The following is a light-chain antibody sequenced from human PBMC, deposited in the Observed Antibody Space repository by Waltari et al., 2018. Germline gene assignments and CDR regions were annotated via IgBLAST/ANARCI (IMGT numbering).Light chain of an antibody. Sequence: DIVLTQSPATLSLSPRVSATLSCRASQSVSSYLAWYQQKPGQAPRLLIYDASNRATGIPARFSGSGSGTDFTLTISSLEPEDFAVYYCQQRSNWPPLTFGGGTKVEIK. CDR3: QQRSNWPPLT. V-gene: IGKV3-11*01. J-gene: IGKJ4*01. CDR1: QSVSSY. CDR2: DAS.